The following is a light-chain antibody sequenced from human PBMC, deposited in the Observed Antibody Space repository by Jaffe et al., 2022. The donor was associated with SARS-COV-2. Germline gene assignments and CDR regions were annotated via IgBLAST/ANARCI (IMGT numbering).Light chain of an antibody. J-gene: IGLJ2*01. CDR1: SSDVGGTYNY. V-gene: IGLV2-14*01. Sequence: QSALTQPASVSGSPGQSITISCTGTSSDVGGTYNYVSWYQQYPGKAPKLMIYEVSNRPSGVSNRFSGSKSGNTASLTISGLQTEDEADYYCSSYRSANTLVFGGGTKLTVL. CDR2: EVS. CDR3: SSYRSANTLV.